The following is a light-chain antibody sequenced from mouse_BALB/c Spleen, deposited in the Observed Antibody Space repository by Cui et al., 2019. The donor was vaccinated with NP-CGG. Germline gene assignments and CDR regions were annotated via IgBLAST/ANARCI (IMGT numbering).Light chain of an antibody. J-gene: IGLJ1*01. CDR2: GTN. V-gene: IGLV1*01. CDR3: ALWYSNHWV. CDR1: TGAVTTSNY. Sequence: AVTQESALTTSPGETVTLTCRSSTGAVTTSNYANWVQEKPDHLFTGLIGGTNNRVPGVPARFSGSLIGDKAALTITGAQTEDEAIYFCALWYSNHWVFGGGTKLTVL.